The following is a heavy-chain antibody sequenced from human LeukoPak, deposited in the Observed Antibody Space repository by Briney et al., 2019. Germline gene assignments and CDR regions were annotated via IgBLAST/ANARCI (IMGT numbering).Heavy chain of an antibody. CDR2: INANTGNP. CDR3: AKDTWDY. CDR1: GYTFTGYY. J-gene: IGHJ4*02. Sequence: ASVKVSCKASGYTFTGYYMHWVRQAPGQGLEWMGWINANTGNPTFVQGFTGRFVFSLDTSVSTAYLQISGLKAEDTAVYYCAKDTWDYWGQGTLVTVSS. V-gene: IGHV7-4-1*01.